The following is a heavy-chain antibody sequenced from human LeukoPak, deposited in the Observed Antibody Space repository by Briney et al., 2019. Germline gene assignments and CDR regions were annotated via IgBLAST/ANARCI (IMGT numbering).Heavy chain of an antibody. V-gene: IGHV3-23*01. Sequence: GGTLRLSCAASGFTFSSYGMSWVRQAPGKGLEWVSAISGSGGSTYYADSVKGRFTISRDNAKNTLYLQMNSLRAEDTAVYYCAHGSMYQLDYWGQGTLVTVSS. CDR2: ISGSGGST. J-gene: IGHJ4*02. CDR3: AHGSMYQLDY. CDR1: GFTFSSYG. D-gene: IGHD2-2*01.